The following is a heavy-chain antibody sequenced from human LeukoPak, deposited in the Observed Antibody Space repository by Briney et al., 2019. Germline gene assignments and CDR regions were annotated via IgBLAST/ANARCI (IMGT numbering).Heavy chain of an antibody. V-gene: IGHV3-23*01. CDR1: GFTFSSYA. D-gene: IGHD3-22*01. CDR2: ISGSGGST. J-gene: IGHJ5*02. Sequence: PTGGSLRLSCAASGFTFSSYAMSWVRQAPGKGLEWVSGISGSGGSTYYAVSVKGRFTISRDNSKNTLYLQMNSLRAEDTAVYYCAKRPYYYYDSSAYYLSWGQGTLVTVPS. CDR3: AKRPYYYYDSSAYYLS.